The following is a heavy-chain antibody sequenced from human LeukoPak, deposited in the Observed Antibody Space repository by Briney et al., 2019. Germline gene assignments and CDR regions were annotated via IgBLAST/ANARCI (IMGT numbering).Heavy chain of an antibody. CDR2: INHSGST. CDR3: ARFMVRGVIGYGMDV. V-gene: IGHV4-34*01. Sequence: SETLSLTCAVYGGSFSGYYWSWIRQPPGKGLEWIGEINHSGSTNYNPSLKSRVTISVDTSKNQFSLKLSSVTAADTAVYYCARFMVRGVIGYGMDVWGQGTTVTVSS. J-gene: IGHJ6*02. D-gene: IGHD3-10*01. CDR1: GGSFSGYY.